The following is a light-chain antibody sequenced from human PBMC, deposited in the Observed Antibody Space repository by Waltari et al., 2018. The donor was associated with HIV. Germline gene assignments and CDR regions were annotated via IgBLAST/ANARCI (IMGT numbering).Light chain of an antibody. Sequence: QSELTQPPSASGTPGPRLTLSCSGSSANIGSIDVYWVQHVPGKAPKLLIHSNNQRPSGDPDPFSGSKSGTSPSLAIRGPRSDDEADFYCAAWDGSLSAVLFSGVTKLTVL. CDR1: SANIGSID. CDR3: AAWDGSLSAVL. CDR2: SNN. J-gene: IGLJ3*02. V-gene: IGLV1-47*02.